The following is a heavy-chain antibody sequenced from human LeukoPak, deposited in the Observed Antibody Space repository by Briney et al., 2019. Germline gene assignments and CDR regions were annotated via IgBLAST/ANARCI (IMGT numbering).Heavy chain of an antibody. CDR3: ARVYCSGGTCLNWFDP. CDR2: TYYRSKWYN. V-gene: IGHV6-1*01. J-gene: IGHJ5*02. D-gene: IGHD2-15*01. Sequence: SQTLPLTCAISGDSVSSNSAAWNWIRQSPSRGLEWLGRTYYRSKWYNDYAVSVKSRITINPDTSKNQFSLQLNSVTPEDSAVYYCARVYCSGGTCLNWFDPWGQGTLVTVSS. CDR1: GDSVSSNSAA.